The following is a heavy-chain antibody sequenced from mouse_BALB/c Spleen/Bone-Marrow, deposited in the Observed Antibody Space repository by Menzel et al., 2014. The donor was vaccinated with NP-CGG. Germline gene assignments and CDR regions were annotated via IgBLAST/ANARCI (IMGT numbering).Heavy chain of an antibody. V-gene: IGHV2-9*02. CDR3: ARDLYYDYDVGAMDY. CDR1: GFSLISYG. D-gene: IGHD2-4*01. J-gene: IGHJ4*01. Sequence: VQLQQSGPGLEESSQSLSISCTVSGFSLISYGVHWIRQRPGKGLEWLGVIWPGGSTNYNSALMFRLSISKDNSKSQVFLKMNSLQSDDTAMYYCARDLYYDYDVGAMDYWGQGTSVTVSS. CDR2: IWPGGST.